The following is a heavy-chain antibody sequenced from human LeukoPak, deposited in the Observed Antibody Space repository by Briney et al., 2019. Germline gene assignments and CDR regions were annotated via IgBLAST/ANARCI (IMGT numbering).Heavy chain of an antibody. D-gene: IGHD5-18*01. V-gene: IGHV4-4*02. Sequence: PSETLSLTCAVSGGSISSNNWWSWIRQPPGKGLEWIGEIYHSGSTNYNPSLKSRVNISVDKSKSQFSLKLNSVTAADTAVYYCARCGYSYGYYYYGMDVWGQGTTVTVSS. J-gene: IGHJ6*02. CDR1: GGSISSNNW. CDR2: IYHSGST. CDR3: ARCGYSYGYYYYGMDV.